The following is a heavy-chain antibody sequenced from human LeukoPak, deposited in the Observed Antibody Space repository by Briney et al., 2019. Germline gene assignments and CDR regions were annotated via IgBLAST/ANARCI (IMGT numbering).Heavy chain of an antibody. CDR3: ASRGSGSYPHDY. CDR2: ISGNGGST. V-gene: IGHV3-23*01. CDR1: GFTFSSYT. D-gene: IGHD3-10*01. Sequence: GGALRLSCAASGFTFSSYTMSWVRQAPGEGLEWVSAISGNGGSTYYADSVKGRFTISRDNSKNTLYLQMNSLRAEDTAVYYCASRGSGSYPHDYWGQGTLVTVSS. J-gene: IGHJ4*02.